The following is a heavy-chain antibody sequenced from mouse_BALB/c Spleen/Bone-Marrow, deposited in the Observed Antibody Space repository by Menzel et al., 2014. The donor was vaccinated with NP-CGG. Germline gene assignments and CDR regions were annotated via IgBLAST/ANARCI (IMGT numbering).Heavy chain of an antibody. Sequence: VQLQQSGPELVKPGASVKISCKASGYAFSSSWMNWVKQRPGQGLERIGRIYPGDGDTNYNGKFKGKATLTADKSSSTAYMQLSSLTSVDSAVYFCARRRDYDRYFDVWGAGTTVTVSS. CDR1: GYAFSSSW. V-gene: IGHV1-82*01. J-gene: IGHJ1*01. CDR3: ARRRDYDRYFDV. CDR2: IYPGDGDT. D-gene: IGHD2-4*01.